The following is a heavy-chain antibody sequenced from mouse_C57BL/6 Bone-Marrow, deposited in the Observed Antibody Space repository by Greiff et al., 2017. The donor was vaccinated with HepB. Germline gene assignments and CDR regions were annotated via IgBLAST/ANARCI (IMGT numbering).Heavy chain of an antibody. CDR1: GYAFSSYW. D-gene: IGHD2-4*01. Sequence: QVQLQQSGAELVKPGASVKISCKASGYAFSSYWMNWVKQRPGKGLEWIGQIYPGDGDTNYNGKFKGKATLTADKSSSTAYMQLSSLTSEDSAVYFCATSTMITTGYYFDYGGQGTTLTVSS. J-gene: IGHJ2*01. CDR2: IYPGDGDT. V-gene: IGHV1-80*01. CDR3: ATSTMITTGYYFDY.